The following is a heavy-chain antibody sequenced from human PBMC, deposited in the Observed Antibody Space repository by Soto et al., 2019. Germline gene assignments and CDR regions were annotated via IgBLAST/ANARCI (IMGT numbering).Heavy chain of an antibody. D-gene: IGHD3-9*01. J-gene: IGHJ3*02. CDR2: IYYSGST. Sequence: SETLSLTCTVSGGSISSYYWSWIRQPPGKGLEWIGYIYYSGSTNYNPSLKSRVTISVDTSKNQFSLKLSSVTAADTAVYYCAREFTYYDILTGYSGPGTGDVTASAFDIWGQGTMVTVSS. V-gene: IGHV4-59*01. CDR3: AREFTYYDILTGYSGPGTGDVTASAFDI. CDR1: GGSISSYY.